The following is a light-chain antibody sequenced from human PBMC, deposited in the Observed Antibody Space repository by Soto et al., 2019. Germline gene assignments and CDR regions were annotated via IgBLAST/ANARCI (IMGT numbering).Light chain of an antibody. V-gene: IGLV1-44*01. J-gene: IGLJ2*01. CDR1: NSNIGINS. Sequence: QSVLTQPPSASGTPGQRVTISCSGSNSNIGINSVNWYQHFPGTAPKLLIFDGDQRPSGVPDRFSGSKSGTSASLAISGLRSEDEADYYCAAWDDSLKGPEVFGGGTKLTVL. CDR2: DGD. CDR3: AAWDDSLKGPEV.